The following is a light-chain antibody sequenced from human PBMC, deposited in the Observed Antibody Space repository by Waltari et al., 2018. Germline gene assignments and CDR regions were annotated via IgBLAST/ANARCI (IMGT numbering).Light chain of an antibody. J-gene: IGKJ4*01. CDR2: EAS. CDR3: QQRGSWPFT. V-gene: IGKV3-11*01. CDR1: QSVNRF. Sequence: EIVLTQSPVTLSLSPGERATLSCRASQSVNRFLAWYQQKPGQAPRLLIHEASNRATGIPGRFSGSGSETDFTLTISSLEPEDFAVYYCQQRGSWPFTFGGGTKVDLK.